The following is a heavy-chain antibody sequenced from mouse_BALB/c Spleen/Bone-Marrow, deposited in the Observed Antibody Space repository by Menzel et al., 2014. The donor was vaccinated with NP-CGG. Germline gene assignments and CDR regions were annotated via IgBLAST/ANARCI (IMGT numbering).Heavy chain of an antibody. V-gene: IGHV14-1*02. CDR3: TGTYSFDY. J-gene: IGHJ2*01. Sequence: VQLQQSGAELVRPGALVKLSCKASGFNIKDYYMHWVKRRPEQGLEWVGWIDPENGNTIYDPKFQGKASITADTSSNTAYLQLSSLTSEDTAVYYCTGTYSFDYWGQGTTLTVSS. CDR2: IDPENGNT. CDR1: GFNIKDYY.